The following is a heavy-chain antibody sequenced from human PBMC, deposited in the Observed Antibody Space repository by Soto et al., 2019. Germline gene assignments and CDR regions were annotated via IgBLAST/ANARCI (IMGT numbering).Heavy chain of an antibody. D-gene: IGHD1-1*01. CDR1: SGPSSSHN. CDR3: VRQGIGNLHCLVDV. Sequence: QVQLQQSGPGLVKPSETLSLTCSVSSGPSSSHNWGWIRQPPGRGLEWIGYVYSTGGTSYNPSLKIRVTIPAHTSTNHISLTLTSVTAADSAVYYCVRQGIGNLHCLVDVWGQGTTVRVSS. CDR2: VYSTGGT. V-gene: IGHV4-59*08. J-gene: IGHJ6*02.